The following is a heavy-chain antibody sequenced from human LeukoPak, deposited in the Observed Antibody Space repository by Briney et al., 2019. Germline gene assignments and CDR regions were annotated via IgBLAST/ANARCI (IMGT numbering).Heavy chain of an antibody. V-gene: IGHV3-23*01. J-gene: IGHJ4*02. D-gene: IGHD6-19*01. CDR2: ISGSGGST. CDR1: GFTFSSYA. Sequence: GGSLRLSCAASGFTFSSYAMSWVRQAPGKGLEWVSGISGSGGSTYFADSVKGRFTISRDNGKNSLYLQMSSLRAEDTAVYYCVRDDRGIAVGSRDHGAQGSLVTVSS. CDR3: VRDDRGIAVGSRDH.